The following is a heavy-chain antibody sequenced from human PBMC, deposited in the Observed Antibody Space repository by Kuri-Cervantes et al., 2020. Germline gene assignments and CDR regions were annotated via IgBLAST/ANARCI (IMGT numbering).Heavy chain of an antibody. CDR1: GGSISSGGYY. CDR3: ARGMSGSYSPFDY. J-gene: IGHJ4*02. CDR2: IYYSGST. Sequence: SETLSLTCTVSGGSISSGGYYWSWIRQHPGKGLEWIGYIYYSGSTYYNPPLKSRVTISVDTSKNQFSLKLSSVTAADTAVYYCARGMSGSYSPFDYWGQGTLVTVSS. V-gene: IGHV4-31*03. D-gene: IGHD1-26*01.